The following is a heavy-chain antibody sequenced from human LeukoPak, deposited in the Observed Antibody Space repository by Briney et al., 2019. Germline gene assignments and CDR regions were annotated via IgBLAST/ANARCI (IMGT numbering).Heavy chain of an antibody. V-gene: IGHV3-7*05. CDR2: IKQDGSEK. CDR3: ARDRGHTATAGYYFEH. Sequence: GGSLRLSCAASGFTFISYWMSWVRQAPGKGLEWVANIKQDGSEKYYVDSVKGRFTISRDNAKNSLYLQMNSLRAEDTAVYYCARDRGHTATAGYYFEHWGQGTLVTV. J-gene: IGHJ4*02. D-gene: IGHD6-13*01. CDR1: GFTFISYW.